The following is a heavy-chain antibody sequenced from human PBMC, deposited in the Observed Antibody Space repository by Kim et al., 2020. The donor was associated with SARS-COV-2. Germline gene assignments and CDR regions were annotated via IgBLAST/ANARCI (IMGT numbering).Heavy chain of an antibody. CDR3: ASWSNWFDP. CDR2: IYYSGST. D-gene: IGHD2-8*02. Sequence: SETLSLTCTVSGGSISSSSYYWGWIRQPPGKGLEWIGSIYYSGSTYYNPSLKSRVTISVDTSKNQFSLKLSSVTAADTAVYYCASWSNWFDPWGQGTLVTVSS. J-gene: IGHJ5*02. CDR1: GGSISSSSYY. V-gene: IGHV4-39*01.